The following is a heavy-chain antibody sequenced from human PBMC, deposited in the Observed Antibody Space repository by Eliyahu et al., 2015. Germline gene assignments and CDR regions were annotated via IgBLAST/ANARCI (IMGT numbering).Heavy chain of an antibody. CDR3: ARGQQQLAYFDY. Sequence: QLQLQESGPGLVKPSETLSLTXTVSXGSIXSXSYXWGWIRQPPGKGLEWIGGIYYSGSTYYNPSLKSRVTISVDTSKNQFSLKLSSVTAADTAVYYCARGQQQLAYFDYWGQGTLVTVSS. D-gene: IGHD6-13*01. CDR2: IYYSGST. CDR1: XGSIXSXSYX. V-gene: IGHV4-39*07. J-gene: IGHJ4*02.